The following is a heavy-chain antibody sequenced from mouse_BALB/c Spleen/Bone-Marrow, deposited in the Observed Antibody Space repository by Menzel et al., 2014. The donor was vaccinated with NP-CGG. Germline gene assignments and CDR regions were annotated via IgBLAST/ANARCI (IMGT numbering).Heavy chain of an antibody. J-gene: IGHJ2*01. CDR2: IRNKANGYTT. Sequence: EVQLVESGGGLVQPGGSLRLSCATSGFTFTDYYMNWVRQPPGKALEWLGFIRNKANGYTTEYSASVKGQSTISRDNSQNILYLQMNTLRAEDSATYYCARDKGRVFFDYWGQGTTLTVSS. CDR3: ARDKGRVFFDY. V-gene: IGHV7-3*02. CDR1: GFTFTDYY.